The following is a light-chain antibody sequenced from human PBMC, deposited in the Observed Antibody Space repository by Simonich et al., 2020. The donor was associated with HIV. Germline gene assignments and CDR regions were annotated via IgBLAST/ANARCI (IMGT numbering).Light chain of an antibody. CDR1: RGHSSYA. V-gene: IGLV4-69*01. Sequence: QLVLTQSPSASASLGASVKLTCTLSRGHSSYAIAWHQQQPDKGPRYLMKLNSDGSHSKGDGIPDRFSGSSSGAERYLTISSLQSEDEADYYCQTWGTGIQVFGGGTKLTVL. CDR3: QTWGTGIQV. CDR2: LNSDGSH. J-gene: IGLJ3*02.